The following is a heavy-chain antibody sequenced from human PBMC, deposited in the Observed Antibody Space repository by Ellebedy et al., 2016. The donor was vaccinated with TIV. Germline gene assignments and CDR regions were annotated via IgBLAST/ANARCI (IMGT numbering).Heavy chain of an antibody. D-gene: IGHD6-19*01. J-gene: IGHJ4*01. CDR1: DDSISTNNYY. V-gene: IGHV4-39*07. CDR2: INNSGET. CDR3: ASHRGFYNGWTFDF. Sequence: MPSETLSLTCTVSDDSISTNNYYWAWIRQSPGKGLDWIGSINNSGETYSNPSLDSVTMSLDTSKNQFSLRLTSVTAADTAIYYCASHRGFYNGWTFDFWGHGSLVTVSS.